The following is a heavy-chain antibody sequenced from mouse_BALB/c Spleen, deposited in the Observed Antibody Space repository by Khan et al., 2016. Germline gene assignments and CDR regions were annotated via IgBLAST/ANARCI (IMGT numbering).Heavy chain of an antibody. CDR1: GYTFTDYS. CDR2: INTETGEP. D-gene: IGHD2-4*01. V-gene: IGHV9-2-1*01. Sequence: QIQLVQSGPELKKPGETVKISCKASGYTFTDYSMHWVKQAPGKGLKWMGWINTETGEPTYADDFKGRFAFSLETSASTAYLQINNLKNEATATYFCAIRDDYDGFAYWGQGTLVTVSA. J-gene: IGHJ3*01. CDR3: AIRDDYDGFAY.